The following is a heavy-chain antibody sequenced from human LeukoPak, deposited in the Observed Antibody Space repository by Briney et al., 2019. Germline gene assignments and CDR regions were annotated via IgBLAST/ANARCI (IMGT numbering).Heavy chain of an antibody. CDR1: GGSISSGDYY. D-gene: IGHD2-2*01. J-gene: IGHJ4*02. CDR2: IYYSGST. Sequence: SETLSLTCTVSGGSISSGDYYWSWIRQPPGKGLEWIGYIYYSGSTYYNPSLKSRVTISVDTSKNQFSLKLSSVTAADTAVYYCARDCRSTSCYDYWGQGTLVTVSS. V-gene: IGHV4-30-4*02. CDR3: ARDCRSTSCYDY.